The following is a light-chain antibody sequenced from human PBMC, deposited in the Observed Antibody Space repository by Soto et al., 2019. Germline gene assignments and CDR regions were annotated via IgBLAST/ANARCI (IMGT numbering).Light chain of an antibody. CDR2: EVS. CDR3: SSYAGSNSV. J-gene: IGLJ3*02. Sequence: QSALTQPPSASGSPGQSVTISCTGTSSDVGGYNYVSWYQQLPGKAPKVMIYEVSKRPSGVPDRFSGSKSGNTASLTVSGLQAEDEADYYCSSYAGSNSVFGGGTKLTVL. CDR1: SSDVGGYNY. V-gene: IGLV2-8*01.